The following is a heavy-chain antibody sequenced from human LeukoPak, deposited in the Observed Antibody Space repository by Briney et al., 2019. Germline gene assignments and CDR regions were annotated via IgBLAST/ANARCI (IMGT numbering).Heavy chain of an antibody. CDR2: IYYSGST. Sequence: SETLSLTCTVSGGSISSSSYYWGWIRQPPGKGLEWIGSIYYSGSTYYNPSLKSRVTISVDTSKNQFSLKLSSVTAADTAVYYCARHPTYYSMVGFDPWGQGTLVTVSS. CDR3: ARHPTYYSMVGFDP. V-gene: IGHV4-39*01. J-gene: IGHJ5*02. CDR1: GGSISSSSYY. D-gene: IGHD3-10*01.